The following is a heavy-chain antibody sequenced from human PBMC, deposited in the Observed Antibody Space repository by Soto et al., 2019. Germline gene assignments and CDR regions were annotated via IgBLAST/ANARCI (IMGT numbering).Heavy chain of an antibody. CDR3: AKCHDSSGYYWIYSMDV. CDR1: GFTVSSNY. CDR2: IYSGGST. V-gene: IGHV3-66*01. D-gene: IGHD3-22*01. Sequence: GGSLRLSCAASGFTVSSNYMSWVRQAPGKGLEWVSVIYSGGSTYYADSVKGRFTISRDSSKNTLYLQMNSLRAEDTAVYYCAKCHDSSGYYWIYSMDVWGQGTTVTVSS. J-gene: IGHJ6*02.